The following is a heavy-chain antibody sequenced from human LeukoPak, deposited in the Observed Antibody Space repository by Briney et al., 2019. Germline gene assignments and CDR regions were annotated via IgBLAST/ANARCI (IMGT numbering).Heavy chain of an antibody. D-gene: IGHD6-19*01. CDR2: INHSGST. Sequence: SETLSLTCAVYGGSFSGYYWSWIRQPPGKGLEWIGEINHSGSTNYNPSLKSRVTISVDTSKNQFSLKLSSVTAADTAVYYCXXQGAVAGTFRRTTNWFDPWGQGTLVTVSS. CDR1: GGSFSGYY. CDR3: XXQGAVAGTFRRTTNWFDP. V-gene: IGHV4-34*01. J-gene: IGHJ5*02.